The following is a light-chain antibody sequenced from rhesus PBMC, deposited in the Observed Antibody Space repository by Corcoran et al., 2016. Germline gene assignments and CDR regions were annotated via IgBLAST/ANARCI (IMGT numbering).Light chain of an antibody. V-gene: IGKV3-10*01. CDR3: YQHSSGYS. CDR1: QSVSSY. Sequence: QVILTQSPATLSLSPGERATLSCRASQSVSSYLAWYQQKRGQAPRLLIYGAYNRATGIPGRFSGSGSGTDFTLTISSLEPEDVGPYHCYQHSSGYSFGQGTEVEIK. J-gene: IGKJ2*01. CDR2: GAY.